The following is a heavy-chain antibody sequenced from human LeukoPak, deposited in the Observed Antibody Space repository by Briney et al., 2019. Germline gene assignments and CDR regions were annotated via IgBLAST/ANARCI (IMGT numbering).Heavy chain of an antibody. Sequence: KPSETLSLTCIVSGGSISSNNYYWGRIRQPPGKGLEWIGNIYFSGSTYYNPSLKSRVTITVDTSKNQFSLKLTSVTAADTAVYSCAGSNSRRRHFDYWGQGTLVTVSS. CDR3: AGSNSRRRHFDY. CDR1: GGSISSNNYY. V-gene: IGHV4-39*07. J-gene: IGHJ4*02. CDR2: IYFSGST. D-gene: IGHD6-6*01.